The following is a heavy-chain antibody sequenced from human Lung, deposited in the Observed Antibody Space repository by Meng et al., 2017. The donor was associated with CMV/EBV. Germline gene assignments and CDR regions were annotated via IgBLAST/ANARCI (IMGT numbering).Heavy chain of an antibody. CDR2: ITSDGNDK. Sequence: GGSLRLXCVVSGLTFSSYDIHWVRQAPGKGLEWVALITSDGNDKYYADSEKGRFTISRDNSKNTLYLQMHSLGGDDTAVYYCAGQYSTTYSFYFDYWGQGTXVTVSS. D-gene: IGHD2-2*01. CDR3: AGQYSTTYSFYFDY. CDR1: GLTFSSYD. J-gene: IGHJ4*02. V-gene: IGHV3-30*02.